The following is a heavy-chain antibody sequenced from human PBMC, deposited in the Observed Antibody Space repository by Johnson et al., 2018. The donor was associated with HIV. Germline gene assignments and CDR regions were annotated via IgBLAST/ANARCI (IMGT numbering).Heavy chain of an antibody. Sequence: QMMLVESGGDVVQPGKSLRLSCAASGFTFSSYGMHWVRQAPGKGLQWVAGLSYDGVKYYAASVMGRFTISRDNSKNTVSLQLNSLIIEDTAMYYCATPGIGKCAGGVCFFDIWGLGTEVNVSS. D-gene: IGHD2-8*02. CDR3: ATPGIGKCAGGVCFFDI. CDR2: LSYDGVK. CDR1: GFTFSSYG. V-gene: IGHV3-30*03. J-gene: IGHJ3*02.